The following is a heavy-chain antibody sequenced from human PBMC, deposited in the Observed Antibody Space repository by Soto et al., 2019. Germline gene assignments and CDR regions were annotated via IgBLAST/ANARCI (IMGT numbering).Heavy chain of an antibody. Sequence: PSETLSLTCAVSGGSISSSNWWSWVRQPPGKGLEWIGEIYHSGSTNYNPSLKSRVTISVDNSKNQFSLKLSSVTAADTAVYYCASGIAARTPFDYWGQGTLVTVSS. CDR2: IYHSGST. CDR1: GGSISSSNW. J-gene: IGHJ4*02. CDR3: ASGIAARTPFDY. V-gene: IGHV4-4*02. D-gene: IGHD6-6*01.